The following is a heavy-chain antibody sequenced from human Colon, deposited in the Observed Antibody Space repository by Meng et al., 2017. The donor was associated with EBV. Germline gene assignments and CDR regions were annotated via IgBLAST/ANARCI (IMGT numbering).Heavy chain of an antibody. CDR1: GYTFSSTG. CDR2: ISGYNGNT. D-gene: IGHD3-22*01. CDR3: AREMPMTCYFDQ. J-gene: IGHJ4*03. Sequence: QVELVQSGTEVKKPGASVKVSCTASGYTFSSTGIGWVRQAPGRGLEWMGWISGYNGNTNYAQKFQGRVTMTTDTSTTTAYMELRSLRSDDTAVYYCAREMPMTCYFDQWGQGTLVTVSS. V-gene: IGHV1-18*01.